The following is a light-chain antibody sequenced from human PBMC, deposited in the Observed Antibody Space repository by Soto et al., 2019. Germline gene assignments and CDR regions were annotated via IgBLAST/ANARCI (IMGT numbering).Light chain of an antibody. CDR3: QQTTSFPLN. V-gene: IGKV1-12*01. Sequence: DIQMTQSPSTLSASVGDRVTITCRASQGVSTWLAWYQQKPGKAPNLLIYTASSLQSGVPSRFSGSGSGTDFTLTSSSLQPEDFATYYCQQTTSFPLNFGGGTKVES. J-gene: IGKJ4*01. CDR1: QGVSTW. CDR2: TAS.